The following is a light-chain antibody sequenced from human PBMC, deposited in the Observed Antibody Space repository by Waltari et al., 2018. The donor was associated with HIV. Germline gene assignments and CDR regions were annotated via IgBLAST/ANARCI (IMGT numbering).Light chain of an antibody. Sequence: DIQMTQSPSTMSASVGDRVTITCRASQSISTWLSWYQQKPGKAPKLLISKSSTLDGGVPSRFSGRGSGTEFTLTISGLQPDDFATYYCQQYHTFTFTFGPGTVVVVK. CDR2: KSS. CDR3: QQYHTFTFT. CDR1: QSISTW. V-gene: IGKV1-5*03. J-gene: IGKJ3*01.